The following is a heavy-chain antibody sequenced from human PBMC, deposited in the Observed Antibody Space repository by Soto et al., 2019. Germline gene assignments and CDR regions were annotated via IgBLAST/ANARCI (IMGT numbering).Heavy chain of an antibody. D-gene: IGHD6-13*01. CDR2: ISGSGGST. V-gene: IGHV3-23*01. J-gene: IGHJ5*02. CDR1: GFTFSSYA. CDR3: ANPLIAAPGTSNWFDP. Sequence: PGGSLRLSCAASGFTFSSYAMSWVRQAPGKGLEWVSAISGSGGSTYYADSVKGRFTISRDNSKNTLYLQMNSLRAEDTAVYYCANPLIAAPGTSNWFDPWGQGTLVTVSS.